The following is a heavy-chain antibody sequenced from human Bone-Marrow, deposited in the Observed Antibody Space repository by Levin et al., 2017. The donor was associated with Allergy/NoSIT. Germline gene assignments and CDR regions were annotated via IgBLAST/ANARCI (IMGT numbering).Heavy chain of an antibody. V-gene: IGHV3-74*01. D-gene: IGHD6-19*01. CDR3: ARGVIMHGNGCSHHH. Sequence: PGGSLRLSCAASGFTFSDYWMYWIRQAPGKGLVWVSRINSDESDTSYADSVKGRFTISRDNAKNTLYLQMNSLRVEDTAVYYCARGVIMHGNGCSHHHWGQGTLVTVSS. CDR1: GFTFSDYW. CDR2: INSDESDT. J-gene: IGHJ5*02.